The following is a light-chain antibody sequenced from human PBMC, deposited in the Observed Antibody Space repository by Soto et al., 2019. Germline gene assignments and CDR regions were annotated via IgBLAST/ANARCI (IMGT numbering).Light chain of an antibody. Sequence: QSALTQPPSASGSPGQSVTISCTGTTSDVGGYNYVSWYQQYPGKAPKLIIYEVNKRPSGVPDRFSGSKSGNTASLTVSGLQAEDESYHYCSSCAGDNDVVFGGGTKLTVL. CDR3: SSCAGDNDVV. V-gene: IGLV2-8*01. CDR1: TSDVGGYNY. J-gene: IGLJ2*01. CDR2: EVN.